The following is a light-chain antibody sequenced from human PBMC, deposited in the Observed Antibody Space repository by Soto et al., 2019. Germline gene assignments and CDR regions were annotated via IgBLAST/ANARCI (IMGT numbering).Light chain of an antibody. V-gene: IGLV6-57*01. CDR3: QAYDSSNQV. Sequence: NFMLTQPHSVSESPGKTVTISCTRSSGSIASNYVQWYQQRPGSSPTTVIYEDNQRPSGVPDRFSGSIDSSSNSASLTISGLNPEGEADYYCQAYDSSNQVFGGGTKLTVL. CDR1: SGSIASNY. CDR2: EDN. J-gene: IGLJ2*01.